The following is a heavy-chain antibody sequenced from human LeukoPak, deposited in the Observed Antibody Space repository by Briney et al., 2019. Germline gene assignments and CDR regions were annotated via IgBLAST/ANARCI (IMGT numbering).Heavy chain of an antibody. J-gene: IGHJ3*02. CDR1: GFTFSSYW. V-gene: IGHV3-7*01. CDR3: ARDSSSWYGNDAFDI. D-gene: IGHD6-13*01. CDR2: IKQDGSEK. Sequence: PGGSLRLSCAASGFTFSSYWMSWVRQAPGKGLEWVANIKQDGSEKYYVDSVKGRFTISRDNAKNSLYLQMNSLRAEDTAVYYCARDSSSWYGNDAFDIWDQGTMVTVSS.